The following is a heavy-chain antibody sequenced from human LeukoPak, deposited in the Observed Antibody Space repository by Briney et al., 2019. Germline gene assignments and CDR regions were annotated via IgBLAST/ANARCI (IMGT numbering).Heavy chain of an antibody. D-gene: IGHD1-26*01. CDR3: ARRVGAPRDAFDI. CDR2: IYYTGST. J-gene: IGHJ3*02. V-gene: IGHV4-59*08. Sequence: SETLSLTCSVSGGSISSYYWSWIRQPPGKGLEWIGYIYYTGSTNYNPSLKSRVTISVDTSQNQFSPNLSSVTAADTAVYYCARRVGAPRDAFDIWGQGTMVTVSS. CDR1: GGSISSYY.